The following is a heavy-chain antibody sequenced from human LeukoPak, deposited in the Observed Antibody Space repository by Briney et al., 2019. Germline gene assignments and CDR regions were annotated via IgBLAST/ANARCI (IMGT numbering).Heavy chain of an antibody. J-gene: IGHJ4*02. V-gene: IGHV4-39*01. CDR3: AKHSTMVRGVIHYYFDY. D-gene: IGHD3-10*01. CDR1: GGSISSSSYY. CDR2: IYYSGST. Sequence: PSETLSLTCTVSGGSISSSSYYWGWIRQPPGKGLEWIGSIYYSGSTYYNPSLKSRVTISVDTSKNQFSLKLSSVTAADTAVYYCAKHSTMVRGVIHYYFDYWGQGTLVTVSS.